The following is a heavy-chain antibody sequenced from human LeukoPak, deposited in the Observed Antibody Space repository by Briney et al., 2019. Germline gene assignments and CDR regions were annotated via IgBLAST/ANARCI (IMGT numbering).Heavy chain of an antibody. Sequence: PSETLSLTCVVSGGSLSTHHWSWIRQSPGRGLEWIGYISDSGSTNYNPSLKSRVTISVDTSKNQFTLMLSSVTAADTAVYYCARGYDSSAYYPFNYWGQGTLVTVSS. CDR3: ARGYDSSAYYPFNY. J-gene: IGHJ4*02. V-gene: IGHV4-59*11. CDR2: ISDSGST. CDR1: GGSLSTHH. D-gene: IGHD3-22*01.